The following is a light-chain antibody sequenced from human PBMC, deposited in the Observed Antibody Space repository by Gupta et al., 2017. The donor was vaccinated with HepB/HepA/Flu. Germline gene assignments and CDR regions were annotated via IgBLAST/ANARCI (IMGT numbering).Light chain of an antibody. CDR2: QTT. CDR1: KFGDKY. V-gene: IGLV3-1*01. Sequence: YKMTQPPSVSASPGETASITCSGDKFGDKYTYWYQQKPGQAPALVIYQTTKPPSGIPDRCSGSNSATTATLTIIGTQTVDADYYYFQASDMSSYVFGTGTKVTVL. J-gene: IGLJ1*01. CDR3: QASDMSSYV.